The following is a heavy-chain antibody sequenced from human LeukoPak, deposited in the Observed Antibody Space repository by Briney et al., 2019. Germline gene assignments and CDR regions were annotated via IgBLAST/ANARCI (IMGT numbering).Heavy chain of an antibody. CDR2: INSDGSST. Sequence: PGGSLRLSCAASGFTFSSYWTHWVRQAPGKGLVWVSRINSDGSSTSYADSVKGRFTISRDNAKNTLYLQMNSLRAEDTAVYYCAREANGENYYYYYGMDVWGQGTTVTVSS. J-gene: IGHJ6*02. CDR3: AREANGENYYYYYGMDV. D-gene: IGHD7-27*01. V-gene: IGHV3-74*01. CDR1: GFTFSSYW.